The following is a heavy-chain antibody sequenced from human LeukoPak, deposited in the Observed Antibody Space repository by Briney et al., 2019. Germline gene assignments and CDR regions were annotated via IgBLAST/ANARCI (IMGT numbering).Heavy chain of an antibody. CDR2: MNPNSGNT. CDR1: GYTFTSYD. CDR3: AIGSSSDYYYYYGMDV. D-gene: IGHD6-13*01. V-gene: IGHV1-8*01. Sequence: ASVKVSCKASGYTFTSYDTNWVRQATGQGLEWMGWMNPNSGNTGYAQKFQGRVTMTRNTSISTAYMELSSLRSEDTAVYYCAIGSSSDYYYYYGMDVWGQGTTVTVSS. J-gene: IGHJ6*02.